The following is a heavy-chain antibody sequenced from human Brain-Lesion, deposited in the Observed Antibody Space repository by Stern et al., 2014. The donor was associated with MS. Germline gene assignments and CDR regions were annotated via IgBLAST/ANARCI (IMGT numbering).Heavy chain of an antibody. CDR1: GGSINTNNYY. D-gene: IGHD4-17*01. Sequence: QLVESGPGLVKPSETLSLTCTVSGGSINTNNYYWGWIRQPPGKGLEWLGNIYSSGSTFYSQSLKIQVTIPVDTPKTQFSLKLSSVTAADTAVYYCARTGDDFGDYSLSYWGQGTLVTVSS. V-gene: IGHV4-39*01. CDR2: IYSSGST. J-gene: IGHJ4*02. CDR3: ARTGDDFGDYSLSY.